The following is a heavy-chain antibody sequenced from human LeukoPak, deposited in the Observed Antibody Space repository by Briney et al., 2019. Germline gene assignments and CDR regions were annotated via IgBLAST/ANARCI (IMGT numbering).Heavy chain of an antibody. CDR3: VKSASSFGANWFDP. CDR1: GFTFSNYA. J-gene: IGHJ5*02. D-gene: IGHD3-3*01. V-gene: IGHV3-64D*09. CDR2: ISSNGDST. Sequence: PGGSLRLSCSASGFTFSNYAMHWVRQAPGKGLEYVPAISSNGDSTYYADSVKGRFIISRDNSKNSLSLQMSSLRPEDTAVYYCVKSASSFGANWFDPWGQGTLVTVSS.